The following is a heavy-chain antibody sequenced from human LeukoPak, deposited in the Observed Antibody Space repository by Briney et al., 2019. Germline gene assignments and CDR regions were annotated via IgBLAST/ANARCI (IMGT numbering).Heavy chain of an antibody. CDR2: IYTSGYT. D-gene: IGHD3-22*01. Sequence: SETLSLTCTVSGGSISSGSYYWSWIRQPAGEGLEWIGRIYTSGYTNYSPSLKSRVTISVDTSKNQFSLKLSSVTAADTAVYYCARWGYYYDRSGLDYWGQGTLVTVSS. V-gene: IGHV4-61*02. CDR1: GGSISSGSYY. CDR3: ARWGYYYDRSGLDY. J-gene: IGHJ4*02.